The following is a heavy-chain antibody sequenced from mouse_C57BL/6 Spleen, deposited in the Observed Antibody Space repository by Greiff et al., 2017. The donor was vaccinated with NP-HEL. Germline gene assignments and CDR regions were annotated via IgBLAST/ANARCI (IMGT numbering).Heavy chain of an antibody. CDR2: IYPGDGDT. D-gene: IGHD2-4*01. V-gene: IGHV1-82*01. CDR1: GYAFSSSW. Sequence: QVQLQQSGPELVKPGASVKISCKASGYAFSSSWMNWVKQRPGKGLEWIGRIYPGDGDTNYNGKFKGKATLTADKSSSTAYMQLSSLTSEDSAVYFCARGGIKTAMDYWGQGTSVTVSS. J-gene: IGHJ4*01. CDR3: ARGGIKTAMDY.